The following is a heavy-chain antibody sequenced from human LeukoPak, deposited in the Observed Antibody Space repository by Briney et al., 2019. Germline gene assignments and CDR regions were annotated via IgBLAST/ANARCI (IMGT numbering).Heavy chain of an antibody. D-gene: IGHD6-19*01. CDR3: ASRSGAAVAGTGRGYYYYYYMDV. CDR1: GFTFDDYA. J-gene: IGHJ6*03. Sequence: GGSLRLSCAASGFTFDDYAMHWVRQPPGKGLEWVSSLSWNSGFIDYADSVKGRFTISRDNAKKSLYLQMNSLRDEDTALYYCASRSGAAVAGTGRGYYYYYYMDVWGKGTTVTVSS. CDR2: LSWNSGFI. V-gene: IGHV3-9*01.